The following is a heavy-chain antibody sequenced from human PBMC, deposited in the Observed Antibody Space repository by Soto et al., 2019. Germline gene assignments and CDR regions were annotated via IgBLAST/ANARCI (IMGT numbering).Heavy chain of an antibody. CDR2: LLHIFGTT. D-gene: IGHD2-15*01. J-gene: IGHJ5*02. CDR1: GVTLSDYP. V-gene: IGHV1-69*01. Sequence: QVQLVQSGAEVKKPGSSVKVSCKASGVTLSDYPINWVRQAPGQGLEWMGGLLHIFGTTIYAQKFQGRLTITADASTNTAYMELSALRPEETAIFYCARGYSAYATCNNSILNWLDPRGQGTLVTVSS. CDR3: ARGYSAYATCNNSILNWLDP.